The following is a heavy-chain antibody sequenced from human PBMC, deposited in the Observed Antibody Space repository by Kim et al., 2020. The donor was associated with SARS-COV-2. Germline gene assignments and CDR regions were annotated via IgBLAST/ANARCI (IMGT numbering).Heavy chain of an antibody. J-gene: IGHJ4*02. CDR2: DGDST. CDR3: TRSDYFDQ. Sequence: DGDSTSHADSVKGRITISRDNAKNTLYLQMSSLRVEDTSVYYCTRSDYFDQWGQGTLVTVSS. V-gene: IGHV3-74*01.